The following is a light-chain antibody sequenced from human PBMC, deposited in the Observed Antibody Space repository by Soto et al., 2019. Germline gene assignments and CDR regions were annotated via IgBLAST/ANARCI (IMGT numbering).Light chain of an antibody. CDR2: DAS. J-gene: IGKJ1*01. Sequence: EILLTQSPATLSLSPGERATLSCRASQSVGSSLAWYQQKPGQAPRLLIYDASNRATGIPGRFSGSGSGTDFTLTISNLEPEYFAVYYCQQRSSWPWTFGQGAKVEIK. CDR3: QQRSSWPWT. CDR1: QSVGSS. V-gene: IGKV3-11*01.